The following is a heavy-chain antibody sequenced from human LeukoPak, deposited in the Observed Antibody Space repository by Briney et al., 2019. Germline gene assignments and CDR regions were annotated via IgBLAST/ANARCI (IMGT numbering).Heavy chain of an antibody. J-gene: IGHJ4*02. Sequence: SETLSLTCALSGSSIGEYYWSWIRQPPGKGLEWIGYVHHGGRTKYNPSLKSRVTISVDTSKNRFSLNLSSLTAADTAVYYCARVSGAAAGYYDYWGQGTLVTVSS. CDR2: VHHGGRT. CDR3: ARVSGAAAGYYDY. D-gene: IGHD6-13*01. V-gene: IGHV4-59*01. CDR1: GSSIGEYY.